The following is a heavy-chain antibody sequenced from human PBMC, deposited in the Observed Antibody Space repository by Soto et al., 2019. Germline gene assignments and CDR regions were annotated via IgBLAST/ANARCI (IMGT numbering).Heavy chain of an antibody. CDR1: GGSISSSSYY. D-gene: IGHD5-18*01. Sequence: SETLSLTCTASGGSISSSSYYWGWIRQPPGKGLEWIGRIYYSGSTNYNPSLKSRVTISVDTSKNQFSLKLSSVTAADTAVYYCARGRDTAIRFGYGYWGQGTLVTVSS. V-gene: IGHV4-39*01. J-gene: IGHJ4*02. CDR3: ARGRDTAIRFGYGY. CDR2: IYYSGST.